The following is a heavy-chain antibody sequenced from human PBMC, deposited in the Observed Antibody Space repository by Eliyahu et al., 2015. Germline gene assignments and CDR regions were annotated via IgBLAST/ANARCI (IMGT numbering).Heavy chain of an antibody. CDR2: FDPEDGET. CDR3: ATGSVAARHHASPANWFDP. V-gene: IGHV1-24*01. J-gene: IGHJ5*02. CDR1: GYTLTELS. Sequence: QVQLVQSGAEVKXPGASVKVSCKVSGYTLTELSXXWVRQAPGKGLEWMGGFDPEDGETXYAQKFQGRVTMTEDTSTDTAYMELSSLRSEDTAVYYCATGSVAARHHASPANWFDPWGQGTLVTVSS. D-gene: IGHD6-6*01.